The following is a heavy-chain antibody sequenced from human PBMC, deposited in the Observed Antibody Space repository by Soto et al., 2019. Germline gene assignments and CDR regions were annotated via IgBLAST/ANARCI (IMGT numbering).Heavy chain of an antibody. Sequence: EVQLLESGGGLVQPGGSLRLSCAASGFTFSSYAMRWVRQAPGKGLEWVSAISGSGGSTYYADSVKGRFAISRDNSKNTLYLQMNSLRAEDTAVYYCARRGSGSYYDYWGQGTLVTVSS. CDR2: ISGSGGST. V-gene: IGHV3-23*01. D-gene: IGHD1-26*01. CDR1: GFTFSSYA. J-gene: IGHJ4*02. CDR3: ARRGSGSYYDY.